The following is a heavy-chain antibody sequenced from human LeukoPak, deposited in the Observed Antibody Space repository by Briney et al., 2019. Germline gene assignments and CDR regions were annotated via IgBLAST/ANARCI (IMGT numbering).Heavy chain of an antibody. CDR1: VFTVSSNY. J-gene: IGHJ4*02. CDR2: IYSGGST. Sequence: GGSLRLSCAASVFTVSSNYMSWVRQAPGKGLEWVSLIYSGGSTYYADSVKGRFTISRDNYNNTLYLQMNSLSAEDTAVYYCARGAATAASWYAVDYWGQGTLVTVSS. D-gene: IGHD6-13*01. CDR3: ARGAATAASWYAVDY. V-gene: IGHV3-53*01.